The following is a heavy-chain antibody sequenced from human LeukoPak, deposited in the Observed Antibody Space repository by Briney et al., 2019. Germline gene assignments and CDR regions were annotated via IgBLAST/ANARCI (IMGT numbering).Heavy chain of an antibody. Sequence: PSETLSLTCTVSGGSISSSSYYWGWIRQPPGKGLEWIGSIYYSGSTYYNPSLKSRVTISVDTSKNQFSLKLTSVTAADTAVYYCARGSYSGYDGRAFDIWGQGTMVTVSS. J-gene: IGHJ3*02. CDR1: GGSISSSSYY. CDR3: ARGSYSGYDGRAFDI. D-gene: IGHD5-12*01. V-gene: IGHV4-39*01. CDR2: IYYSGST.